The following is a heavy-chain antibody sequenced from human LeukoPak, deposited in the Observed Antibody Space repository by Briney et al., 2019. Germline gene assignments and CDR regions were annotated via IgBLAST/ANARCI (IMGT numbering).Heavy chain of an antibody. J-gene: IGHJ4*02. CDR2: IYTSGST. V-gene: IGHV4-4*07. CDR1: GGSISSYY. D-gene: IGHD1-26*01. CDR3: ARDKGVGATPFDY. Sequence: KSSETLSLTCTVSGGSISSYYWSWIRQPPGKGLEWIGRIYTSGSTNYNPSLKSRVTMSVDTSKNQFSLKLSSVTAADTAVYYCARDKGVGATPFDYWGQGTLVTVSS.